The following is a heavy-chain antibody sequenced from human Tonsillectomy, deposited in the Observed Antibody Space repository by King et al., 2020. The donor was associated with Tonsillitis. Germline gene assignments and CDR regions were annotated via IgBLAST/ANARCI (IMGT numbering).Heavy chain of an antibody. J-gene: IGHJ4*02. CDR3: AGNPYYYGSGSSSDFDY. V-gene: IGHV4-39*01. CDR1: GGSISSSSYY. Sequence: QLQESGPGLVKPSETLSLTCTVSGGSISSSSYYWGWIRQPPGKGLEWIGSINYSGSTYYNPSLKSRVTISVDTSKNQFSLKLSSVTAADTAVYYCAGNPYYYGSGSSSDFDYWGQGTLVTVSS. D-gene: IGHD3-10*01. CDR2: INYSGST.